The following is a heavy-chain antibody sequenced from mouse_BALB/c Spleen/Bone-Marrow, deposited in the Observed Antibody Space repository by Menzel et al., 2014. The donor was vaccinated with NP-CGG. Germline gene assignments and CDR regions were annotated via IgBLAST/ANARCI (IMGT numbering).Heavy chain of an antibody. Sequence: EVKLMVSGGGLVKPGGSLKLSCAASGFTFSSYTMSWVRQTPEKRLEWVATISSGGGNTYYPDSVKGRFTISRDNAKNNLYLQMSSLRSEDTALYYCARYMITTSYFDYWGQGTTLTVSS. V-gene: IGHV5-9*03. CDR2: ISSGGGNT. D-gene: IGHD2-4*01. J-gene: IGHJ2*01. CDR3: ARYMITTSYFDY. CDR1: GFTFSSYT.